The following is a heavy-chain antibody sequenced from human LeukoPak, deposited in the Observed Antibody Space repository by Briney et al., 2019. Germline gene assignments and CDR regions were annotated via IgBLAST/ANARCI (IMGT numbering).Heavy chain of an antibody. Sequence: GESLRISCKGSGYSFTSYWIAWVRQMPGKGLEWMGIIYPGGSDARYSLSFQGQVTISADKSISTAYLQWSSLKASDTAMYYCARRYTTSSAGDYWGQGTLVTVSS. CDR2: IYPGGSDA. J-gene: IGHJ4*02. D-gene: IGHD6-6*01. CDR1: GYSFTSYW. V-gene: IGHV5-51*01. CDR3: ARRYTTSSAGDY.